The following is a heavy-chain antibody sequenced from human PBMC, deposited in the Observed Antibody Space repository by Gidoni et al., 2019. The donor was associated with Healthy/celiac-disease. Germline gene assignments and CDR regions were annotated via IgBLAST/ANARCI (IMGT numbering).Heavy chain of an antibody. CDR1: GFPFRSYN. Sequence: EVQLVESGGGLVKPGGPLRLSCAASGFPFRSYNMNWVRQAPGKGLEWVSSIGSTSSYIYYADSVKGRFTISRDNAKNSLYLQMNSLRAEDTAVYYCARGGGGAMATSEAHVLNFDYWGQGTLVTVSS. J-gene: IGHJ4*02. CDR2: IGSTSSYI. V-gene: IGHV3-21*01. CDR3: ARGGGGAMATSEAHVLNFDY. D-gene: IGHD1-26*01.